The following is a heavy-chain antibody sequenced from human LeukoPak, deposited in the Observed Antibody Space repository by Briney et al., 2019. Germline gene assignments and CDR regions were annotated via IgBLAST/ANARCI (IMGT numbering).Heavy chain of an antibody. Sequence: GGSLRLSCAASGFTFSSYAMTWVRQAPGKGLEWVSTIGGAGIFYADSVKGRFTISRDDSRNILFLQMNSLRAEDTAIHYCAKGIFRIDHWGQGTLVTVSS. V-gene: IGHV3-23*01. D-gene: IGHD3-3*01. CDR3: AKGIFRIDH. J-gene: IGHJ5*02. CDR1: GFTFSSYA. CDR2: IGGAGI.